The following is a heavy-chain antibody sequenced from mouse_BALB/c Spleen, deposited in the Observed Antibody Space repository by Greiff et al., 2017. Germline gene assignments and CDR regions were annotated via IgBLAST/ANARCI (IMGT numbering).Heavy chain of an antibody. CDR3: ARDYGSSWGFAY. Sequence: EVQLQQSGPELVKPGASVKLPCKASGYTFTDYNMDWVKQSHGKSLEWIGDINPNNGGTIYNQKFKGKATLTVDKSSSTAYMELRSLTSEDTAVYYCARDYGSSWGFAYWGQGTQDTVSA. CDR1: GYTFTDYN. V-gene: IGHV1-18*01. CDR2: INPNNGGT. J-gene: IGHJ3*01. D-gene: IGHD1-1*01.